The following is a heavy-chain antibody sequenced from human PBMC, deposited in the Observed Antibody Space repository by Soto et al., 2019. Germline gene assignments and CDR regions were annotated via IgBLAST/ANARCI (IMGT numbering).Heavy chain of an antibody. Sequence: QVQLVESGGGVVQPGRSLRLSCAASGFTFSTYAMHWVRRAPGKGLEWVAVISYDGTNKYYADSVKGRFTISRDNSKNKLSLQMNSLRAEDTARYYCARDGGSYWGQGTMVIVSS. CDR2: ISYDGTNK. CDR3: ARDGGSY. CDR1: GFTFSTYA. V-gene: IGHV3-30-3*01. D-gene: IGHD3-10*01. J-gene: IGHJ3*01.